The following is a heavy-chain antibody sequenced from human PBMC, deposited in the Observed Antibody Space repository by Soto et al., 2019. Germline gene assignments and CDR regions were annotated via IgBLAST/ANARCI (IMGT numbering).Heavy chain of an antibody. CDR1: GGTFSSYA. Sequence: ASVQVSCKASGGTFSSYAISWVRQAPGQGLEWMGGIIPNSGNTGYAQKFQGIVTMTRNTSISTAYMELSSLRSEDTAVYYCARTLGAIDYWGQGTLVTVSS. J-gene: IGHJ4*02. D-gene: IGHD1-26*01. V-gene: IGHV1-8*02. CDR3: ARTLGAIDY. CDR2: IIPNSGNT.